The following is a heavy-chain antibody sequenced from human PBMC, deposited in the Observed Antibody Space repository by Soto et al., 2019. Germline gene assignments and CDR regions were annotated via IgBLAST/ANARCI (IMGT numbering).Heavy chain of an antibody. D-gene: IGHD3-22*01. V-gene: IGHV3-7*01. CDR2: IKEDGSEK. CDR3: ARVGAPGGYYYHFDY. Sequence: EVQVVESGGGLVQPGGSLRLSCAASGFRFSSYWMSWVRQAPGKGLEWVANIKEDGSEKYYVDSVKGRFSISRDNAKNSLYLQMNSLRAEDTAVYYCARVGAPGGYYYHFDYWGRGTQVIVSS. CDR1: GFRFSSYW. J-gene: IGHJ4*02.